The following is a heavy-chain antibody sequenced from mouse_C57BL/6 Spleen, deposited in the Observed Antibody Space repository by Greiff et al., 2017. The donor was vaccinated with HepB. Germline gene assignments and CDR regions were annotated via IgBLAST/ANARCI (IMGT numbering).Heavy chain of an antibody. CDR1: GFTFSSYG. Sequence: EVQVVESGGDLVKPGGSLKLSCAASGFTFSSYGMSWVRQTPDKRLEWVATISSGGSYTYYPDSVKGRFTISRDNAKNTQYLQMSSLKSEDTAMYYCASHEMDSMDYWGQGTSVTVSS. CDR3: ASHEMDSMDY. D-gene: IGHD2-3*01. J-gene: IGHJ4*01. V-gene: IGHV5-6*01. CDR2: ISSGGSYT.